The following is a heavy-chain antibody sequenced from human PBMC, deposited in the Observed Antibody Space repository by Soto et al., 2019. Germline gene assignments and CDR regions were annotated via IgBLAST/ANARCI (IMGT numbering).Heavy chain of an antibody. Sequence: PSETLSLTCTVSGGSISSSSYYWDWIRQPPGKGLEWIGSIYYSGSTYYNPSLKSRVTISVDTSKNQFSLKLSSVTAADTAVYYCARLGTTNLFDYWGQGTLVTVSS. CDR1: GGSISSSSYY. J-gene: IGHJ4*02. D-gene: IGHD1-7*01. V-gene: IGHV4-39*01. CDR3: ARLGTTNLFDY. CDR2: IYYSGST.